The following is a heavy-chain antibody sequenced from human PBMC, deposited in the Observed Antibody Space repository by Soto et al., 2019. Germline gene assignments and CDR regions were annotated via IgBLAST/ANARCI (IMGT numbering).Heavy chain of an antibody. J-gene: IGHJ4*02. CDR1: GYSFTSYW. D-gene: IGHD1-26*01. V-gene: IGHV5-10-1*01. Sequence: GESLKIYCKGSGYSFTSYWISWVRQMPGKGLEWMGRIDPSDSYTNYSPSFQGHVTISADRSISTAYLQWSSLKASDTAMYYCAHHSGSYSQPDYWGQGTLVTVSS. CDR3: AHHSGSYSQPDY. CDR2: IDPSDSYT.